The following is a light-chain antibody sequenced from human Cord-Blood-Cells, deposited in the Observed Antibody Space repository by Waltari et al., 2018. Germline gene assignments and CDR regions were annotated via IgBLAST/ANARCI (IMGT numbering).Light chain of an antibody. CDR2: AAS. J-gene: IGKJ2*01. Sequence: DIQMTESPSSLSTSVGDSVPITCQARQSISSDLNGYQQKPGKAPKLLIYAASSLQSGVPSRFSGIGSRTDFTLTISSLQPEDFATYCCQQSYSTPYTFGQGTKLEIK. CDR1: QSISSD. CDR3: QQSYSTPYT. V-gene: IGKV1-39*01.